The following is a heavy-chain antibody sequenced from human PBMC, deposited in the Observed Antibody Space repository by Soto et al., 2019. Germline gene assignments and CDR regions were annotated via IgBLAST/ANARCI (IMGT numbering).Heavy chain of an antibody. V-gene: IGHV4-59*11. CDR1: GDSINSHY. CDR3: ARTLSIATRQFDF. J-gene: IGHJ4*01. CDR2: IYYSGDT. Sequence: SETLSLTCTVSGDSINSHYWTWTQQSPGKGLEWIGYIYYSGDTNYNPSLKSRVTISMDTSRNQFSLKLASVTAADTAVYYCARTLSIATRQFDFWGHGILVTVSS. D-gene: IGHD6-6*01.